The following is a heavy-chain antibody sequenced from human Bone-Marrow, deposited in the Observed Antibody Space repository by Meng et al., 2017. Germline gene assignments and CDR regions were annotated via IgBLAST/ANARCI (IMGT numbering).Heavy chain of an antibody. CDR2: INHSGST. D-gene: IGHD3-10*01. CDR3: ARGLWFGEWSLLAPYAFDI. J-gene: IGHJ3*02. Sequence: SETLSLTCTVSGGSIGGYYWSWIRQPPGKGLEWIGEINHSGSTNYNPSLQSRVTISVDTSKNQFSLKLSSVTAEDTALYYCARGLWFGEWSLLAPYAFDIWGQGTMVTV. CDR1: GGSIGGYY. V-gene: IGHV4-34*01.